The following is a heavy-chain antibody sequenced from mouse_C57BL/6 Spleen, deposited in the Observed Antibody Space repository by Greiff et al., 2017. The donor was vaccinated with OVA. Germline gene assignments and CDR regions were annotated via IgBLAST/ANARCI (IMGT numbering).Heavy chain of an antibody. J-gene: IGHJ3*01. CDR1: GYTFTSYW. Sequence: QVQLQQPGAELVKPGASVKLSCKASGYTFTSYWMHWVKQRPGRGLGWIGRIDPNSGGTKYNEKFKSKATLTVDKPSSTAYMQLSSLTSEDSAVYYCARFDYSWFAYWGQGTLVTVSA. CDR2: IDPNSGGT. D-gene: IGHD2-4*01. CDR3: ARFDYSWFAY. V-gene: IGHV1-72*01.